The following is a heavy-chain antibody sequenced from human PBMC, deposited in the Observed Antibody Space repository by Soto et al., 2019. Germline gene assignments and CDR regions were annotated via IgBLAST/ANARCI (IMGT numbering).Heavy chain of an antibody. J-gene: IGHJ6*02. D-gene: IGHD2-21*02. CDR2: INPNSSGT. CDR3: ARERIVVVTAYYGMDV. V-gene: IGHV1-2*04. CDR1: GYTFTGYY. Sequence: ASVKVSCKASGYTFTGYYMHWVRQAPGQGLEWMGWINPNSSGTNYAQKFQGWVTMTRDTSISTAYMELSRLRSDDTAVYYCARERIVVVTAYYGMDVWGQGTTVTVSS.